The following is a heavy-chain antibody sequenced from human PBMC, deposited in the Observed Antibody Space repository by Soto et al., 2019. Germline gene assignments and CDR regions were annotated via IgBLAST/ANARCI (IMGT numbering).Heavy chain of an antibody. J-gene: IGHJ5*02. CDR2: ISGGGSGA. V-gene: IGHV3-23*01. Sequence: EVQLLESGGGLVQPGGSLRLSCAASGFTFSDHAMTWVRQAPGKGLEWVSGISGGGSGAYYADSVKGRFTISRDNSKNTLFLQMDSLRAEDTAVYYCAKDLWWYVPWGQGSMVTVSS. CDR1: GFTFSDHA. D-gene: IGHD2-15*01. CDR3: AKDLWWYVP.